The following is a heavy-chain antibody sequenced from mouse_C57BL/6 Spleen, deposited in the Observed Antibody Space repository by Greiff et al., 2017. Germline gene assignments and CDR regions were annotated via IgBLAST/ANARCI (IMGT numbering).Heavy chain of an antibody. J-gene: IGHJ2*01. CDR2: IYPGDGDT. CDR3: ARDEYDKGDFDY. V-gene: IGHV1-80*01. Sequence: VMLVESGAELVKPGASVKISCKASGYAFSSYWMNWVKQRPGKGLEWIGQIYPGDGDTNYNGKFKGKATLTADKSSSTAYMQLSSLTSEDSAVYFCARDEYDKGDFDYWGQGTTLTVSS. D-gene: IGHD2-4*01. CDR1: GYAFSSYW.